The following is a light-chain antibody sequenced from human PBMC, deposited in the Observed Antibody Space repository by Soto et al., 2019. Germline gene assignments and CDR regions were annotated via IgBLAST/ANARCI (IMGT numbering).Light chain of an antibody. V-gene: IGKV3-15*01. CDR1: QSISRN. CDR3: QQYGSSSWT. J-gene: IGKJ1*01. CDR2: GAS. Sequence: EIVMAQSPATLSVSPGERVTLSCRASQSISRNLAWYQQKPGQAPRLLIYGASTRATGIPARFSGSGSGTDFTLTISSLQAEDFAVYYCQQYGSSSWTFGQGTKVDIK.